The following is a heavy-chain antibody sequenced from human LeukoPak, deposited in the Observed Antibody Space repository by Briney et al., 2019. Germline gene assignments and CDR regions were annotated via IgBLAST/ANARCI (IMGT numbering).Heavy chain of an antibody. CDR3: ARVGTSPTGNWFDP. CDR2: INPNSGGT. Sequence: ASVKVSCKASGYTFTGYYMHWVRQAPGQGLEWMGWINPNSGGTNYAQKFQGRVTMTRGTSISTAYMELSRLRSDDTAVYYCARVGTSPTGNWFDPWGQGTLVTVSS. J-gene: IGHJ5*02. D-gene: IGHD2-2*01. V-gene: IGHV1-2*02. CDR1: GYTFTGYY.